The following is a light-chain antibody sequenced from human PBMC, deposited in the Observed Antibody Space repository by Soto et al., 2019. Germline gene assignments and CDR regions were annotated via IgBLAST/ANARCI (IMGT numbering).Light chain of an antibody. CDR2: DAS. CDR1: QDISNY. Sequence: DIQMAQSPSSLSASVGDIITITCQASQDISNYLNWYQQMPGKAPKLLIYDASNLETGVPSRFSGSGSGTDFTFTISNLQPEDIATYYCQQYDNLPITFGQGTRLEIK. V-gene: IGKV1-33*01. CDR3: QQYDNLPIT. J-gene: IGKJ5*01.